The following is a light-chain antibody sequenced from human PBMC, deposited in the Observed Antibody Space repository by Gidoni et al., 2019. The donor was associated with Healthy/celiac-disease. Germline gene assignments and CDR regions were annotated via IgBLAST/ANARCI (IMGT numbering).Light chain of an antibody. CDR3: QQSYSTPRT. J-gene: IGKJ1*01. Sequence: DIQMTQSPSSLSASVGDRVTITCRASQGISSYLTWYQQKPGKAPKLLIYAASSLQSGVPSRFSGRGSGTDFTLTISSLQPEDFATYYCQQSYSTPRTFGQGTKVEIK. CDR1: QGISSY. V-gene: IGKV1-39*01. CDR2: AAS.